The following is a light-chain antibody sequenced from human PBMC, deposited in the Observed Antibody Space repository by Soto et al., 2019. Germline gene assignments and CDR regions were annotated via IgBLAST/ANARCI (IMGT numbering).Light chain of an antibody. CDR1: ESISVW. CDR2: KAS. V-gene: IGKV1-5*03. CDR3: QQYNSYSPT. Sequence: DIQMTQSPPNLSASAGDRVTITCRASESISVWLAWYQQKAGKAPNLLIYKASRLESGVPSRFSGSGSETEFTLTISGLQPGDSATYYCQQYNSYSPTFGQGTKVDNK. J-gene: IGKJ1*01.